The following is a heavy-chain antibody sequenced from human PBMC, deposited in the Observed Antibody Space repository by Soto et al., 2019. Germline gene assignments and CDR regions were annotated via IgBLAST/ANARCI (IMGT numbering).Heavy chain of an antibody. CDR3: ARQASSYGQSPYYYGMDV. Sequence: GASLKISCKVSGYSFTSYWISWVRQMPGKGLEWMGRIDPSDSYTNYSPSFQGDVTISADKSISTAYLQWSSLKASDTAMYYCARQASSYGQSPYYYGMDVWGQGTTVTVSS. CDR2: IDPSDSYT. CDR1: GYSFTSYW. V-gene: IGHV5-10-1*01. D-gene: IGHD5-18*01. J-gene: IGHJ6*02.